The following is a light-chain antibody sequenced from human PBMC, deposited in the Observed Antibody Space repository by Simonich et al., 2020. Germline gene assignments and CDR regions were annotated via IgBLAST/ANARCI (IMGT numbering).Light chain of an antibody. V-gene: IGKV1-39*01. Sequence: DIQMTQSPSSLSASVGDRVTLTGRANKSISRYLNWYQQKPGKAPKLLIYAASTLQSGGPSRFSGSGSGTDFTLTISSLQPEDFATYYCQQSYSTQWTFGQGTKVEIK. CDR3: QQSYSTQWT. CDR1: KSISRY. J-gene: IGKJ1*01. CDR2: AAS.